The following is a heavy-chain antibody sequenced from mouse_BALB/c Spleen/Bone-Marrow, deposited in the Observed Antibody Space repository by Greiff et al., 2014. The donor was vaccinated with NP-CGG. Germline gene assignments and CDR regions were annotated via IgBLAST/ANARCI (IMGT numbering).Heavy chain of an antibody. V-gene: IGHV3-1*02. D-gene: IGHD1-1*01. CDR3: ARRGSSSYWYFDV. CDR2: IHYSGST. Sequence: EVQLVESGPDLVKPSRSLSLTCTVTGYSITSGYSWHWIRQFPGNKLEWMGYIHYSGSTYYNPSLKSRISITRDTSKNQFFLQLNSVTTEDTATYYCARRGSSSYWYFDVWGAGTTVTVSS. CDR1: GYSITSGYS. J-gene: IGHJ1*01.